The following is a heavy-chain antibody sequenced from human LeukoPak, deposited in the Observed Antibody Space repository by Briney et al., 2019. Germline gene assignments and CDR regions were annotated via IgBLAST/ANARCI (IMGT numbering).Heavy chain of an antibody. J-gene: IGHJ5*02. CDR3: AKGLSLEGGSTWKNNWFDA. CDR1: GLSFDDYA. D-gene: IGHD1-1*01. Sequence: GGSLRLSCAASGLSFDDYAMHWVRQVPGKGLEWVSGIGWNSVNIGYVDSVKGRFTFSRDNAKNSLYLQMNSLRVDDTALYFCAKGLSLEGGSTWKNNWFDAWGQGTVVIVSS. CDR2: IGWNSVNI. V-gene: IGHV3-9*01.